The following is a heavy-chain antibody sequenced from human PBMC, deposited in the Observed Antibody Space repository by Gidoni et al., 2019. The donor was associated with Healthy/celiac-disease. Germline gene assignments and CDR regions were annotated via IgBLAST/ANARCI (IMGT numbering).Heavy chain of an antibody. D-gene: IGHD2-21*02. CDR1: GLSFSYAW. CDR2: IKSKSDGGTT. Sequence: GLSFSYAWRSWVRQAPGKGLAWVGRIKSKSDGGTTDYAAPVKVRFTISRDDSKNTVYLQMNSLKTEDTAVYYCSLMGWGGDCSDYNDDWGQGTLVTVSS. V-gene: IGHV3-15*01. CDR3: SLMGWGGDCSDYNDD. J-gene: IGHJ4*02.